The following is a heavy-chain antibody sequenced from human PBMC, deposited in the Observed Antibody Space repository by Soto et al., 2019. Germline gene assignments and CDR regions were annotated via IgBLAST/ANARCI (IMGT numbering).Heavy chain of an antibody. Sequence: EVQLEESGGGLVQPGGSLRLSCAASGFTLGTYWMTWVRQAPGKWLEWVANIKQDESKKSYLDSVRGRFTISRDNARNSLYLEMNSLRVEDTGLYYCARDVSPGSSSLYLDAFDIWGQGTMVSVSS. J-gene: IGHJ3*02. CDR3: ARDVSPGSSSLYLDAFDI. D-gene: IGHD3-10*01. V-gene: IGHV3-7*05. CDR2: IKQDESKK. CDR1: GFTLGTYW.